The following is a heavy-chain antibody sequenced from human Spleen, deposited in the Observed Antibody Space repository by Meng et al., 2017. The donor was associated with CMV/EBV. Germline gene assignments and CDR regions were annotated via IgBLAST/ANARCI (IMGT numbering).Heavy chain of an antibody. V-gene: IGHV3-9*01. Sequence: SLKISCAASGFTFDDFAMHWVRQAPGKGLKWGSGIGWKSDYIGYADSVRGRFTISRDNAKNSLYLQMNSLRAEDTVLYYCARGGCAGDCYSYYFDSWGQGTLVTVSS. CDR1: GFTFDDFA. J-gene: IGHJ4*02. D-gene: IGHD2-21*01. CDR3: ARGGCAGDCYSYYFDS. CDR2: IGWKSDYI.